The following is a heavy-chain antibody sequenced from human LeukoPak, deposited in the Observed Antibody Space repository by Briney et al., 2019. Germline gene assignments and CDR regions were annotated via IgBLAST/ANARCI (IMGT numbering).Heavy chain of an antibody. CDR2: ISSSSSYI. CDR3: ARDMKVLRYFPEAGMDV. D-gene: IGHD3-9*01. J-gene: IGHJ6*02. Sequence: KSGGSLRLSCVVSGFTFNRCWMNWVRQAPGKGLEWVSSISSSSSYIYYADSVKGRFTISRDNAKNSLYLQMNSLRAEDTAVYYCARDMKVLRYFPEAGMDVWGQGTTVTVSS. V-gene: IGHV3-21*01. CDR1: GFTFNRCW.